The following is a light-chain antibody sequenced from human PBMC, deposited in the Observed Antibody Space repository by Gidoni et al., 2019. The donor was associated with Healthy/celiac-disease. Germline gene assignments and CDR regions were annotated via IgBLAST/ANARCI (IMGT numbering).Light chain of an antibody. J-gene: IGLJ3*02. CDR2: HNN. Sequence: QSVLTQPPSVSAAPGQKVTISCSGSSSNIGNNYVSWYQQLPGTAPKLLIYHNNKPPSGIPDRFSGSKSGTSATLGITGLQTGDEADYYCGTWDSNLSAGVFGGGTKLTVL. V-gene: IGLV1-51*01. CDR3: GTWDSNLSAGV. CDR1: SSNIGNNY.